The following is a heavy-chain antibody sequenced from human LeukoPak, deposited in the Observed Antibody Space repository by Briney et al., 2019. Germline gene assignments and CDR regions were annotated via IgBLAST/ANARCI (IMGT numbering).Heavy chain of an antibody. CDR3: ARGLGPVDYNWFDP. CDR2: ISYDGSNK. Sequence: GGSLRLSCAASGFTFSSYAMHWVRQAPGKGLEWVAVISYDGSNKYYADSVKGRFTISRDNSKNTLYLQMNSLRAEDTAVYYCARGLGPVDYNWFDPWGQGTLVTVSS. V-gene: IGHV3-30-3*01. CDR1: GFTFSSYA. D-gene: IGHD4-23*01. J-gene: IGHJ5*02.